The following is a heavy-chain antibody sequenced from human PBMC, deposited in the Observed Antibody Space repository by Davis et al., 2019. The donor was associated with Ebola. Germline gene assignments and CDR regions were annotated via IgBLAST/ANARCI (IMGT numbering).Heavy chain of an antibody. J-gene: IGHJ4*02. D-gene: IGHD1-26*01. CDR1: GYTFTSNH. V-gene: IGHV1-46*01. CDR3: AREVGETKLDQ. CDR2: THPGGGGT. Sequence: ASVKVSCKASGYTFTSNHMHWVRQALGQGLEWMGITHPGGGGTRFAQKFQGRVSLTSDTSTSTVYMELSSLRSEDTAVYYCAREVGETKLDQWGQGTLVTVSS.